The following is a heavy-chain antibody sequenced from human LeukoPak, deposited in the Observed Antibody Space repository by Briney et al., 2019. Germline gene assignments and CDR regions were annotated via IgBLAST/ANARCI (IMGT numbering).Heavy chain of an antibody. CDR1: GYTFTSYG. V-gene: IGHV1-18*01. D-gene: IGHD5-18*01. CDR2: ISAYNGNT. CDR3: ARVTQWIQLWLRSEDDY. Sequence: ASVKVSCKASGYTFTSYGISWVRQAPGQGLEWMGWISAYNGNTNYAQKLQGRVTMTTDTSTSTAYMELRSLRSDDTAVYYCARVTQWIQLWLRSEDDYWGQGTLVTVSS. J-gene: IGHJ4*02.